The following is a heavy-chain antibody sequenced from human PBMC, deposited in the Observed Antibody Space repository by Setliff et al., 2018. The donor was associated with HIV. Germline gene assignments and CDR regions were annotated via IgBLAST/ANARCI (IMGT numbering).Heavy chain of an antibody. J-gene: IGHJ4*02. V-gene: IGHV4-59*11. D-gene: IGHD3-3*01. Sequence: KASETLSLTCTVSGGSISSHYWSWIRQPPGKGLEWIGFISYSGSPNSNPSLKSRVTISVDTSKNQFSLKLSSVTAADTAVYYCARGFLSIFGVVSYFDYWGQGTLVTVSS. CDR3: ARGFLSIFGVVSYFDY. CDR1: GGSISSHY. CDR2: ISYSGSP.